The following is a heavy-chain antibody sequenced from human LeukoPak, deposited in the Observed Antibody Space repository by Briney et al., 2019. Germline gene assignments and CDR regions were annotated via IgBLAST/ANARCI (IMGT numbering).Heavy chain of an antibody. CDR2: ISGSGGST. V-gene: IGHV3-23*01. Sequence: GGSLRLSCVVSGFTFSSYAMSWVRQAPGKGMEWVSGISGSGGSTYYADSVKGRFTISRDNTKNTLYLQMNSLRAEDTAVYYCAKDRHAPGRYCSSTSCFPFDSWGQGTLVTVSS. D-gene: IGHD2-2*01. CDR1: GFTFSSYA. J-gene: IGHJ5*01. CDR3: AKDRHAPGRYCSSTSCFPFDS.